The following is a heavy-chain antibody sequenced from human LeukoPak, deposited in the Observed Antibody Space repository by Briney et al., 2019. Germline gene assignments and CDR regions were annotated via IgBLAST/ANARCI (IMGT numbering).Heavy chain of an antibody. V-gene: IGHV4-39*01. J-gene: IGHJ5*02. Sequence: PSETPSLTCTVSGGSISSSSYYWGWIRQPPGKGLEWIGSIFYSGSTYYNPSLKSRVTISVDTSKNQFSLKLSSVTAADTAVYYCARPAYYDSSGYYWNNWFDPWGQGTLVTVSS. CDR3: ARPAYYDSSGYYWNNWFDP. CDR1: GGSISSSSYY. CDR2: IFYSGST. D-gene: IGHD3-22*01.